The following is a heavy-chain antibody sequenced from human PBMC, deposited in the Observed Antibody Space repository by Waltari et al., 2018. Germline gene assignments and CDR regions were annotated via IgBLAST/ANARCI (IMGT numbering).Heavy chain of an antibody. J-gene: IGHJ6*02. CDR2: NRPYNGNT. Sequence: QVHLVQSGGEVKKPGASVKVSCKASNYTFINYGISWVRQAPGQGLEWMGWNRPYNGNTNQAQNFQVRRTMTTDTSTNTAYMELRTLISDDTAVYYCARESSGWFGMDVWGQGTTVTVSS. CDR1: NYTFINYG. CDR3: ARESSGWFGMDV. V-gene: IGHV1-18*04. D-gene: IGHD6-19*01.